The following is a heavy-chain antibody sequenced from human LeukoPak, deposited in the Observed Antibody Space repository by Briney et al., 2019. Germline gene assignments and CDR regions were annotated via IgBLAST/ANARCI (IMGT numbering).Heavy chain of an antibody. V-gene: IGHV3-23*01. Sequence: GGSLRLSCAASGFTFSSHAMSWVRQAPGKGLEWVSAISGSGGSTYYADSVKGRFTISRDNSKNTLYLQMNSLRAEDTAVYYCAKFYGSGSYFHDAFDIWGQGTMVTVSS. CDR1: GFTFSSHA. CDR3: AKFYGSGSYFHDAFDI. J-gene: IGHJ3*02. D-gene: IGHD3-10*01. CDR2: ISGSGGST.